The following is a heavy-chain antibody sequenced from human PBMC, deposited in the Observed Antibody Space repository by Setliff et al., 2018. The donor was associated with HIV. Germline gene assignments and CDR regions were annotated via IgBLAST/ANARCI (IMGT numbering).Heavy chain of an antibody. CDR1: GFTFSDYN. V-gene: IGHV3-33*01. CDR2: IWIDGNRK. J-gene: IGHJ4*02. Sequence: LRLSCAMSGFTFSDYNIYWVRQSPAKGLEWVALIWIDGNRKEYADSVKGRFTISRDNSKNTVYLQMSTLRAEDTAIYSCATLARFAPDYWSPGTQVTVPS. CDR3: ATLARFAPDY.